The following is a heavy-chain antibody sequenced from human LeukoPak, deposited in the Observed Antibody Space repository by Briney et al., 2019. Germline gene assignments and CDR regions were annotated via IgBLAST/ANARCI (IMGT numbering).Heavy chain of an antibody. Sequence: KPGGSLRHSSAPPGFTFSSYTINWVREAPGKGLECGSSLSSSSSYMYYADSVKGRFTISRDNAKNSLYLQVNSLRAEDTAVYYCARDGGDYYDSSGYPFHHWGQGTLVTVSS. D-gene: IGHD3-22*01. CDR1: GFTFSSYT. CDR3: ARDGGDYYDSSGYPFHH. V-gene: IGHV3-21*06. CDR2: LSSSSSYM. J-gene: IGHJ1*01.